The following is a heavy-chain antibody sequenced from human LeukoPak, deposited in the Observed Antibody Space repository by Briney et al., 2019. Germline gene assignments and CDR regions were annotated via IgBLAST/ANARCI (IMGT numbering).Heavy chain of an antibody. CDR1: GFTFSSYT. D-gene: IGHD6-6*01. Sequence: GGSLRLSCAASGFTFSSYTMNWVRQAPGKGLEWVSSITITSNYIFYTDSVRGRFTISRDNAKNSLYLQMNSLRAEDTAVYYCAVLPPLVPNTYYYYYMDVWGKGTTVTVSS. V-gene: IGHV3-21*01. CDR2: ITITSNYI. J-gene: IGHJ6*03. CDR3: AVLPPLVPNTYYYYYMDV.